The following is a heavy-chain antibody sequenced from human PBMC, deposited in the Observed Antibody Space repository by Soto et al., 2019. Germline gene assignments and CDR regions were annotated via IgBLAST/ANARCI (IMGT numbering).Heavy chain of an antibody. CDR3: ARVPGELHLLDAFDV. CDR1: GYTFTIYG. D-gene: IGHD1-7*01. V-gene: IGHV1-18*01. CDR2: ISTYNVNT. J-gene: IGHJ3*01. Sequence: QIQLVQSGGEVKKPGASVNVSCKASGYTFTIYGIGWVRQAPRQGLEWMGWISTYNVNTIYAQNFQDRVTMTTDTSTSTAYMELKSLTSDDTAVYYCARVPGELHLLDAFDVWGQGTMLTVSS.